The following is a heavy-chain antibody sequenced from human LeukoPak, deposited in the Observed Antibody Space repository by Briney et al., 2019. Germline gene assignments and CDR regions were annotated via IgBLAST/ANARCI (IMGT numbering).Heavy chain of an antibody. CDR2: IYYSGST. Sequence: SETLSLTCTVSDGSINNSSYYWGWIRQPPGKGLEWIGSIYYSGSTYYNPSLKSRVTISVDTSKNQFSLKLSPVTAPDTADDYCARSNGGRGERGFDYWGQGTLVTVSS. D-gene: IGHD4-17*01. CDR1: DGSINNSSYY. V-gene: IGHV4-39*01. J-gene: IGHJ4*02. CDR3: ARSNGGRGERGFDY.